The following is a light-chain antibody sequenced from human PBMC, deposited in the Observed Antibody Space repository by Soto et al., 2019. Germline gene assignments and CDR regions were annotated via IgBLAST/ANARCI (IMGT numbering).Light chain of an antibody. CDR2: EAT. CDR3: CSLTNGATWV. J-gene: IGLJ3*02. V-gene: IGLV2-23*01. CDR1: NNDVGSHNF. Sequence: QSVLTQPASVSGSPGQSITISCTGTNNDVGSHNFVSWYQQYPGKAPKLLIYEATKRPSGLSNRFSASKSGNTASLTISGLQAEDEADYYCCSLTNGATWVFGGGTKVTVL.